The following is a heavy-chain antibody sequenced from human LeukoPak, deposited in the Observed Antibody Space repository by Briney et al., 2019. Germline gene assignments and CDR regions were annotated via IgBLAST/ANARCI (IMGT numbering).Heavy chain of an antibody. D-gene: IGHD6-19*01. CDR2: ITSSSSYI. CDR3: ASTSVAGPFDY. V-gene: IGHV3-21*01. Sequence: GGSLRLSCAASGFTFSTYSMNWVRQAPGKGLEWVSSITSSSSYIYYADSVKGRFTVSRDNAKKSLYLQMNSLRAEDTAVYYCASTSVAGPFDYWGQGTLVTVSS. CDR1: GFTFSTYS. J-gene: IGHJ4*02.